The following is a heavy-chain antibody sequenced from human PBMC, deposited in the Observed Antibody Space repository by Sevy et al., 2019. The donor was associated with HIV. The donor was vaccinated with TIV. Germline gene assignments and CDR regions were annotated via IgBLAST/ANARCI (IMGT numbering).Heavy chain of an antibody. D-gene: IGHD3-16*01. V-gene: IGHV4-61*01. J-gene: IGHJ3*02. CDR1: GGSVSSGSYS. Sequence: SETLSLTCTVSGGSVSSGSYSWSWIRQPPGKGLEWIGYIYYSGSTNYNPSLKSRVTISVDTSKNQFSLKLSSVTAADTAVYYCARDSIRQELWVSDAFDIWGQGTMVTVSS. CDR3: ARDSIRQELWVSDAFDI. CDR2: IYYSGST.